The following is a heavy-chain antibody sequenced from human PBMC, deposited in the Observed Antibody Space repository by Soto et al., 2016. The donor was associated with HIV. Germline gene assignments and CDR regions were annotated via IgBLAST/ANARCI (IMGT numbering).Heavy chain of an antibody. CDR3: ARRSCGGDCLFCFLII. V-gene: IGHV4-39*01. CDR1: GGSISSSSYY. D-gene: IGHD2-21*01. Sequence: QLQLQESGPGLVKPSETLSLTCTVSGGSISSSSYYWGWIRQPPGKGLEWIGSIYYSGSTYYNPSLKSRVTISVDTSKNQFXLKLSSVTAADTAVYYCARRSCGGDCLFCFLIIWGQGTSWSPSLQ. CDR2: IYYSGST. J-gene: IGHJ3*02.